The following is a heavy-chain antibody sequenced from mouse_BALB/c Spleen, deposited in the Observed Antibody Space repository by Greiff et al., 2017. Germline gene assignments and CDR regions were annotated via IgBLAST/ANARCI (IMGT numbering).Heavy chain of an antibody. J-gene: IGHJ2*01. CDR2: IRNKANGYTT. CDR1: GFTFTDYY. V-gene: IGHV7-3*02. CDR3: ARDGDGLCLDDY. D-gene: IGHD2-3*01. Sequence: VQLKESGGGLVQPGGSLRLSCATSGFTFTDYYMSWVRQPPGKALEWLGFIRNKANGYTTEYSASVKGRFTISRDNSQSILYLQMNTLRAEDSATYDCARDGDGLCLDDYWGQGTTLTVSS.